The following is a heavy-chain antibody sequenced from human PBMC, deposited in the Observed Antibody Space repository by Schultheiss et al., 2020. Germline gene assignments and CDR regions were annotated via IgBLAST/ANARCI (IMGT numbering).Heavy chain of an antibody. CDR1: GFTFSSYA. J-gene: IGHJ3*02. D-gene: IGHD3-10*01. Sequence: GGSLRLSCAASGFTFSSYAMSWVRQAPGKGLEWVSAISGSGGSTYYADSVKGRFTISRDNSKNTLYLQMNNLRAEDTAVYYCAKGGGGASDAFDIWGQGTMVTVSS. V-gene: IGHV3-23*01. CDR3: AKGGGGASDAFDI. CDR2: ISGSGGST.